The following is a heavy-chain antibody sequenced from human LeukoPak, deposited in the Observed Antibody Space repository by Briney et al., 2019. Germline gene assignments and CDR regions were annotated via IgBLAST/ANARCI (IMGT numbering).Heavy chain of an antibody. CDR2: INPNSGGT. V-gene: IGHV1-2*02. CDR1: GYTFTGYY. J-gene: IGHJ4*02. D-gene: IGHD3-10*01. CDR3: ASHAYGSGSQTGY. Sequence: GASVKVSCKASGYTFTGYYMHWVRQAPGQGLEWMGWINPNSGGTNYAQKFQGRVTMTRDTSISTAYMELSSLRSEDTAVYYCASHAYGSGSQTGYWGQGTLVTVSS.